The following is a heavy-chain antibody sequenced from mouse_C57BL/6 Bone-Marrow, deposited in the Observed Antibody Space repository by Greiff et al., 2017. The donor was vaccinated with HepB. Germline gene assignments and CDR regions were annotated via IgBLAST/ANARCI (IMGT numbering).Heavy chain of an antibody. CDR3: ARSYGSSYYAMDY. D-gene: IGHD1-1*01. V-gene: IGHV1-49*01. J-gene: IGHJ4*01. Sequence: LQESGAELVRPGSSVKLSCKDSYFAFMASAMHWVKQRPGHGLEWIGSFTMYSEATEYSENFKGKATLTANTSSSTGYMELSSLTSEDSAVYYCARSYGSSYYAMDYWGQGTSVTVSS. CDR2: FTMYSEAT. CDR1: YFAFMASA.